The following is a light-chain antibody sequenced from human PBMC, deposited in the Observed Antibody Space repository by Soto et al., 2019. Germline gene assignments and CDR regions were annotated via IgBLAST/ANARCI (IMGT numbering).Light chain of an antibody. Sequence: QSVLTQPASVSGSPGQSITISCTGTSSDVGNYIFVSWYRQHPGKAPKLMIYDINNRPSGVSNRFSGSKSGNTASLTISGLQAEDEADYYCVSYTTSASYVFGTGTQLTVL. CDR3: VSYTTSASYV. J-gene: IGLJ1*01. CDR1: SSDVGNYIF. CDR2: DIN. V-gene: IGLV2-14*01.